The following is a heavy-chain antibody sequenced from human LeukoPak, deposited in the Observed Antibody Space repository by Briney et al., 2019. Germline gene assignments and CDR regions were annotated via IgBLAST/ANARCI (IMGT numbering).Heavy chain of an antibody. V-gene: IGHV3-23*01. CDR2: ISGSGDST. J-gene: IGHJ4*02. CDR3: AKGHQLVSYFDY. D-gene: IGHD6-13*01. Sequence: PGGSLRLSCAASGFTFNNYAMNWVRQAPGKGLEWVSAISGSGDSTYYADSVKGRFTISSDNSKNTLYLQMNRLRAEDTAVYYCAKGHQLVSYFDYWGQGTLVTVSS. CDR1: GFTFNNYA.